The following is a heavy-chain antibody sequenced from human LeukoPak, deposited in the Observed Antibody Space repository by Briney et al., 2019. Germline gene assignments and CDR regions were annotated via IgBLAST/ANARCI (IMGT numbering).Heavy chain of an antibody. D-gene: IGHD3-10*01. V-gene: IGHV4-59*01. CDR2: IYYSGST. CDR1: GGSISSYY. CDR3: ARGAYYYGSGSYDY. Sequence: SETLSLTCTVSGGSISSYYWSWIRQPPGKGLEWIGYIYYSGSTDYNPSLKSRVTISVDTSKNQFSLKLSSVTAADTAVYYCARGAYYYGSGSYDYWGQGTLVTVSS. J-gene: IGHJ4*02.